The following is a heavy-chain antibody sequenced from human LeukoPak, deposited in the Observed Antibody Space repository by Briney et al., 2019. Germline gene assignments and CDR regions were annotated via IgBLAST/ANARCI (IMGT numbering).Heavy chain of an antibody. J-gene: IGHJ4*02. Sequence: GGSLRLSCEASGFTFSSYNMNWVRQAPGKGLEWVSYISSSSFTIYYADSVKGRFTISRDNAKNSLYLQMNSLRAEDTAVYYCAKASRDSSSWFYFDFWGQGTLITVSS. CDR2: ISSSSFTI. CDR3: AKASRDSSSWFYFDF. D-gene: IGHD6-13*01. CDR1: GFTFSSYN. V-gene: IGHV3-48*01.